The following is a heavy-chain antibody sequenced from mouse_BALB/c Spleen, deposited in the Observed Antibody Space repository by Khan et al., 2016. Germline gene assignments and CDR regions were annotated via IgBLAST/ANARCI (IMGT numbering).Heavy chain of an antibody. CDR2: INTNTGEP. CDR3: AEDYYGSNWFAY. CDR1: GYTFTNYG. D-gene: IGHD1-1*01. V-gene: IGHV9-3*02. Sequence: QIQLVQSGPELKKPGETVKISCKASGYTFTNYGMNWVKQVPGKGLKWMGWINTNTGEPTYAEEFKGRFAFSLETSASTAYLQINNLKNEDTATYFCAEDYYGSNWFAYWGQGTLVTVSA. J-gene: IGHJ3*01.